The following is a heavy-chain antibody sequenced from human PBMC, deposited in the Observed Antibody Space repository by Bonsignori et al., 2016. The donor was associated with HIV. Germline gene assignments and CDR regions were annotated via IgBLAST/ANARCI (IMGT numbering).Heavy chain of an antibody. CDR2: TYYRSKWYN. V-gene: IGHV6-1*01. CDR3: ARGAKRAALGGFDI. D-gene: IGHD4-23*01. Sequence: SETLSLTCVISGDSVSTNSGAWNWIRQSPSKGLEWLGGTYYRSKWYNDYAVSVKSRITIKTDTSKNQVSLQLSSVTPEDTAVYYCARGAKRAALGGFDIWGQGTVVTVSS. J-gene: IGHJ3*02. CDR1: GDSVSTNSGA.